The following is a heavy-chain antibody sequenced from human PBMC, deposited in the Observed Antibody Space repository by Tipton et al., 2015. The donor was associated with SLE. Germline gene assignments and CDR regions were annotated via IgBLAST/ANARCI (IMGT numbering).Heavy chain of an antibody. D-gene: IGHD2-15*01. J-gene: IGHJ4*02. CDR3: ARDGFTPWDS. Sequence: TLSLTCTVSGGSISGHYWSWIRQPPGKGLEWIGYIFDSGSTNYNPSLQSRVTISVDTSKNQFSLNLSSVTAADTAVYYCARDGFTPWDSWGQGTLVTVSS. CDR2: IFDSGST. CDR1: GGSISGHY. V-gene: IGHV4-59*11.